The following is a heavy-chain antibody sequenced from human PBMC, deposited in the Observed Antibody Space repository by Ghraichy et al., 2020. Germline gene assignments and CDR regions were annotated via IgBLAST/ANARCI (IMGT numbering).Heavy chain of an antibody. D-gene: IGHD3-10*01. CDR3: ARVITMVRGVTYSNVFDP. CDR2: IYYSGST. V-gene: IGHV4-59*01. Sequence: IGHIYYSGSTNYTPSLKSRVTISLDTSKNQFSLKLSSVTAAETAGYYCARVITMVRGVTYSNVFDPWVQGLLVTVSS. J-gene: IGHJ5*02.